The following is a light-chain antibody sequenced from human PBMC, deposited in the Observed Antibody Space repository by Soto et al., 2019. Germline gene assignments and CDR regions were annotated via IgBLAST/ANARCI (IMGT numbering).Light chain of an antibody. Sequence: EIVLTQSPATLSLSPGERATLSCRASQSVSSYLAWYQQKPGQAPRLLIYGASSRATGIPDRFSGSGSGTDFTLTIVRLEPEDFAVYYCQQYGTSPRTFGQGTKVHIK. CDR1: QSVSSY. J-gene: IGKJ1*01. CDR2: GAS. V-gene: IGKV3-20*01. CDR3: QQYGTSPRT.